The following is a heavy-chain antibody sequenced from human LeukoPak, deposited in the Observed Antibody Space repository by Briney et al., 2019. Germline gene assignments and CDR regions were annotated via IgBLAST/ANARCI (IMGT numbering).Heavy chain of an antibody. CDR2: IYTSGST. CDR1: GGSISSYY. D-gene: IGHD6-13*01. V-gene: IGHV4-4*07. CDR3: ARGKYSSSWLSSGWYGPLDY. Sequence: PTETLSLTCTVFGGSISSYYWSWIRQPAGKGLEWIGRIYTSGSTNYNPSLKSRVTMSVDTSKNQFSLKLSSVTAADTAVYYCARGKYSSSWLSSGWYGPLDYWGQGTLVTVSS. J-gene: IGHJ4*02.